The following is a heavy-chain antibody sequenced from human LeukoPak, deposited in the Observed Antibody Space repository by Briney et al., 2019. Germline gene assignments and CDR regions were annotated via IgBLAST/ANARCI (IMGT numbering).Heavy chain of an antibody. J-gene: IGHJ4*02. CDR1: GFTFSDHW. CDR3: AKGPLTMVRGVTYYFDY. D-gene: IGHD3-10*01. CDR2: ISGSGGST. V-gene: IGHV3-23*01. Sequence: GGSLRLSCAASGFTFSDHWMSWVRQAPGKGLEWVSAISGSGGSTYYADSVKGRFTISRDNSKNTLYLQMNSLRAEDTAVYYCAKGPLTMVRGVTYYFDYWGQGTLVTVSS.